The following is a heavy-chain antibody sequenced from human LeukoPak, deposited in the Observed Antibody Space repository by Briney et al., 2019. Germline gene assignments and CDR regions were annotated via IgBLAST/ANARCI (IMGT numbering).Heavy chain of an antibody. CDR3: ARVGVAAAGKKKAVDY. J-gene: IGHJ4*02. CDR1: GGTFSSYA. D-gene: IGHD6-13*01. CDR2: IIPIFGTA. Sequence: ASVKVSCKASGGTFSSYAISWVRQAPGQGLEWMGGIIPIFGTANYAQKFQGRVTITADESTSTAYMELSSLRSEDTAVYYCARVGVAAAGKKKAVDYWGQGTLVTVSS. V-gene: IGHV1-69*01.